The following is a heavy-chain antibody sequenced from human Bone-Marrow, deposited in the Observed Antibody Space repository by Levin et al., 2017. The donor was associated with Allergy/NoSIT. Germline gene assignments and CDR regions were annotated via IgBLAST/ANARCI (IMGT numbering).Heavy chain of an antibody. J-gene: IGHJ4*02. D-gene: IGHD3-16*01. V-gene: IGHV1-69*01. CDR1: GVTFTSDT. CDR3: ARDRSNHDSLYY. Sequence: GGSLRLSCRASGVTFTSDTISWVRQAPGQGLEWMGGIIPIFGASNYAPKFQGRVTISADESTSTAYMELSSLRFEDTAVYYCARDRSNHDSLYYWGQGTLVTVSS. CDR2: IIPIFGAS.